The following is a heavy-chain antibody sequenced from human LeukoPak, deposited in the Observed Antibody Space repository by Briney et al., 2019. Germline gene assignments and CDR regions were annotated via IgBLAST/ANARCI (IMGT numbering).Heavy chain of an antibody. J-gene: IGHJ4*02. CDR1: GYTFTSYG. CDR3: AREDPRFCGGDCYLDY. CDR2: ISAYNGNT. D-gene: IGHD2-21*02. Sequence: GASVKVSCKASGYTFTSYGISWVRQAPGQGLDWMGWISAYNGNTNYAQKLQGRVTMTTDTSTSTAYMELRSLRSDDTAVYYCAREDPRFCGGDCYLDYWGQGTLVTVSS. V-gene: IGHV1-18*01.